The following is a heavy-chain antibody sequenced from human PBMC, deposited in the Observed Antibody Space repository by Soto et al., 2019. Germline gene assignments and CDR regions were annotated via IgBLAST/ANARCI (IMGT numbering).Heavy chain of an antibody. CDR2: IYYSGSA. V-gene: IGHV4-59*01. Sequence: KSSETLSLTCTVSGGSISSYYWSWIRQPPGKGLEWIGYIYYSGSANYNPSLKSRVTISVDTSKNQFSLKLSSVTAADTAVYYCEREVVTMIVGAYFDYWGQGTLVTVS. J-gene: IGHJ4*02. D-gene: IGHD3-22*01. CDR1: GGSISSYY. CDR3: EREVVTMIVGAYFDY.